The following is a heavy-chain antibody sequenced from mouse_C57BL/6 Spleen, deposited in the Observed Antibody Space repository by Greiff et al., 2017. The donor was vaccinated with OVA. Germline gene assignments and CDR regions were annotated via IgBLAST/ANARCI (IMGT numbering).Heavy chain of an antibody. Sequence: EVKLVESGGGLVQPGGSMKLSCVASGFTFSNYWMNWVRQSPEKGLEWVAQIRLKSDNYATHYAESVKGRFTISRDDSKSSVYLQMNNVRAEDTGIYYCTATTVVATGGFDYWGQGTTLTVSS. V-gene: IGHV6-3*01. J-gene: IGHJ2*01. CDR3: TATTVVATGGFDY. CDR1: GFTFSNYW. D-gene: IGHD1-1*01. CDR2: IRLKSDNYAT.